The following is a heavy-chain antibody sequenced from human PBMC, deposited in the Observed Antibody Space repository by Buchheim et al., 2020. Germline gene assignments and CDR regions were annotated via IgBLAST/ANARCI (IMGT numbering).Heavy chain of an antibody. J-gene: IGHJ5*02. CDR1: GGSFSGYY. V-gene: IGHV4-34*01. D-gene: IGHD3-3*01. CDR3: ARAFFGVVRGWFDP. Sequence: QVQLQQWGAGLLKPSETLSLTCAVYGGSFSGYYWSWIRQPPGKGLEWIGEINHSGSTNYNPSLKSRVTISVDTSKNQFSPKLSSVTAADTAVYYCARAFFGVVRGWFDPWGQGTL. CDR2: INHSGST.